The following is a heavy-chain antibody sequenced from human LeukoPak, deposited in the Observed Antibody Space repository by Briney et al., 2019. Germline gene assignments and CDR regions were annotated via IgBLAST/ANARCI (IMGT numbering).Heavy chain of an antibody. D-gene: IGHD3-10*01. CDR3: ARVVGYYGSGTHYYYYYMDV. J-gene: IGHJ6*03. V-gene: IGHV3-64*01. Sequence: GGSLRLSCAASGFTFSSYGMHWVRQAPGKGLEYVSGISSNGGSTYYANSVKGRFTISRDNSKNTLYLQMGSLRADDMAVYYCARVVGYYGSGTHYYYYYMDVWGKGTTVTISS. CDR2: ISSNGGST. CDR1: GFTFSSYG.